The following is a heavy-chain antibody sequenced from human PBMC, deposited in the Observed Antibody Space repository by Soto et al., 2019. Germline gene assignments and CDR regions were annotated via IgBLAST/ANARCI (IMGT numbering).Heavy chain of an antibody. J-gene: IGHJ5*02. Sequence: QVQLQESGPGLVKPSQTLSLTCTVSGGSISSGGYYWSWIRQHPGKGLEWIGYIYYSGSTYYNPSLKSRVTISVDTSKNQFSLKLSSVTAADTAVYYCARVLPNYGDYVFGWFDPWGQGTLVTVSS. D-gene: IGHD4-17*01. CDR2: IYYSGST. CDR1: GGSISSGGYY. CDR3: ARVLPNYGDYVFGWFDP. V-gene: IGHV4-31*03.